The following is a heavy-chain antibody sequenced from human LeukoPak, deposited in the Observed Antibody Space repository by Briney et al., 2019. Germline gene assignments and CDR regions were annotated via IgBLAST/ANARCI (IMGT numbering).Heavy chain of an antibody. D-gene: IGHD6-19*01. CDR1: GGSISSYY. CDR3: ARGIAVAGTFDY. Sequence: PSETLSHTCTVSGGSISSYYWSWIRQPPGKGLEWIGYIYYSGGTNYNPSLKSRVTISVDTSKNQFSLKLSSVTAADTAVYYCARGIAVAGTFDYWGQGTLVTVSS. J-gene: IGHJ4*02. V-gene: IGHV4-59*01. CDR2: IYYSGGT.